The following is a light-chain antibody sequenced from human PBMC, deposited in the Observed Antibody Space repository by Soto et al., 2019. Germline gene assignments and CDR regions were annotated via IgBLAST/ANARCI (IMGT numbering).Light chain of an antibody. CDR3: AAWDESLNGVA. CDR2: SNN. V-gene: IGLV1-44*01. Sequence: QSVVTQPTSASGTPGQRVTMSCSGSSSNIGSSSVSWYQQFPGTAPKLLIYSNNQRPSRVPDRFSGSKSGTSASLAISGLQSEDEADYYCAAWDESLNGVAFGGGTQLTVL. CDR1: SSNIGSSS. J-gene: IGLJ2*01.